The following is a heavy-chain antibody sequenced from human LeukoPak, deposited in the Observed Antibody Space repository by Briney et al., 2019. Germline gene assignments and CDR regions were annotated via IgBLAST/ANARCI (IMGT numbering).Heavy chain of an antibody. V-gene: IGHV3-30-3*01. CDR3: ARDANVVVPAAIGY. CDR2: ISYDGSNK. J-gene: IGHJ4*02. CDR1: GFTFSSYA. D-gene: IGHD2-2*02. Sequence: GGSLRLSCAASGFTFSSYAMHWVRQAPGKGLEWVAVISYDGSNKYYADSVKGRFTISRDNSKNTLYLQMNSLRAEDTAVYYCARDANVVVPAAIGYWGQGTLVTVSS.